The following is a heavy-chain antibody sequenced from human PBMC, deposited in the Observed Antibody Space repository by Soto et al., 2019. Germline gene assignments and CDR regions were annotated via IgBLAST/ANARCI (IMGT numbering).Heavy chain of an antibody. Sequence: QVQLVQSGAEVQKPGSSVKVSCKASGGTFSSYAISWVRQAPGQGLEWMGGIIPIFGTANYAQKFQGRVTITADESTSTAYMELSSLRSEDTAVYYCASPPKSGYNWNYFDYWGQGTLVTVSS. J-gene: IGHJ4*02. D-gene: IGHD1-20*01. CDR2: IIPIFGTA. CDR3: ASPPKSGYNWNYFDY. V-gene: IGHV1-69*01. CDR1: GGTFSSYA.